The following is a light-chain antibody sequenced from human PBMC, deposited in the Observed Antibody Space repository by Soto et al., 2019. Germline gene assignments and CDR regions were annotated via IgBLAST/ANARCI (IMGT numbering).Light chain of an antibody. CDR2: SAS. Sequence: EIVMTQSPATLSVSPGERVPLSCRASQSISSNFAWYQKKPGQPPRLLFYSASSRATGTPARFSGSGSVTEFTLTICSLQSEDVAVYYCQQDHDWPPLTFGGGTNVQIK. V-gene: IGKV3-15*01. J-gene: IGKJ4*01. CDR1: QSISSN. CDR3: QQDHDWPPLT.